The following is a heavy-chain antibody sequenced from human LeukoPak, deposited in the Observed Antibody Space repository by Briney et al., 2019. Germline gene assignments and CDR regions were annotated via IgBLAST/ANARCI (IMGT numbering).Heavy chain of an antibody. CDR3: ARGGKQWRGGNYFDS. J-gene: IGHJ4*02. D-gene: IGHD6-19*01. V-gene: IGHV1-3*03. Sequence: ASVRVSCKASGYTFTDYALHWVRQAPGQSPEWMGWITTGRGETRYSQEFQRRITFTRDTSASTVYMDLSDLRSEDTAVYYCARGGKQWRGGNYFDSWGQGTLVAVSS. CDR2: ITTGRGET. CDR1: GYTFTDYA.